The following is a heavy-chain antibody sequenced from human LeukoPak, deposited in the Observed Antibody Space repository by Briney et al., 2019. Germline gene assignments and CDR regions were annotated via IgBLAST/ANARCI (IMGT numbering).Heavy chain of an antibody. CDR1: GGSISSYY. D-gene: IGHD5-24*01. CDR2: ISYSGST. Sequence: PSETLSLTCTVSGGSISSYYWSWIRQPPGKGLEWIGYISYSGSTNYNPSLKSRVTISVDTSKNQFSLKLSSVTAADTAVYYCARDGTRWLQLRYWGQGTLVTVSS. CDR3: ARDGTRWLQLRY. J-gene: IGHJ4*02. V-gene: IGHV4-59*01.